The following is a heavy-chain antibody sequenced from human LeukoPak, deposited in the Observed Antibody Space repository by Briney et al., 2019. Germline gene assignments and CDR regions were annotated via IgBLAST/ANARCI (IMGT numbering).Heavy chain of an antibody. CDR1: GFTFSSYW. CDR3: ARDIPPGTWRIWFGAAYWYFDL. D-gene: IGHD3-10*01. V-gene: IGHV3-7*01. CDR2: IKQDGSEK. J-gene: IGHJ2*01. Sequence: GGSLRLSCAASGFTFSSYWMSWVRQAPGKGPEWVANIKQDGSEKYYVDSVKGRFTISRDNAKNSLYLQMNSLRAEDTAVYYCARDIPPGTWRIWFGAAYWYFDLWGRGTLVTVSS.